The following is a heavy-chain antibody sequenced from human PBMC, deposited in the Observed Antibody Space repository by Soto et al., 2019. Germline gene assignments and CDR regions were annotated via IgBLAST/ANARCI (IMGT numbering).Heavy chain of an antibody. D-gene: IGHD3-10*01. CDR3: ARDLRSGSGSRRDYYYYYGMDV. J-gene: IGHJ6*02. V-gene: IGHV4-4*07. CDR1: GGSISSYY. Sequence: SETLSLTCTVSGGSISSYYWSWIRQPAGKGLEWIGRIYTSGSTNYNPSLKSRVTMSVDTSKNQFSLKLSSVTAADTAVYYCARDLRSGSGSRRDYYYYYGMDVWGQGTTVTVSS. CDR2: IYTSGST.